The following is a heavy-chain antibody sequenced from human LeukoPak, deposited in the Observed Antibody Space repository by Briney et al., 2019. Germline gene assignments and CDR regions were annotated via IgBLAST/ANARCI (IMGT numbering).Heavy chain of an antibody. J-gene: IGHJ4*02. D-gene: IGHD1-26*01. CDR2: ISTDGSST. V-gene: IGHV3-74*01. CDR1: GFTFSSYW. Sequence: GGSLRLSCAASGFTFSSYWMHWVRQAPGKGLVYVSRISTDGSSTSYADSVKGRFTMSRDNAKNTLYLQMNSLRAEDTAVYYCAKDRGDSGSYPDYWGQGTLVTVSS. CDR3: AKDRGDSGSYPDY.